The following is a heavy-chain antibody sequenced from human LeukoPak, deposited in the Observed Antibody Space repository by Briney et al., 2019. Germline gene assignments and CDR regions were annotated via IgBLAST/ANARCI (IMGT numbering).Heavy chain of an antibody. V-gene: IGHV3-23*01. CDR2: ISGSGGST. Sequence: GGSLRLSCAASGFTFSSYAMSWVRQGPGKGTEWVSDISGSGGSTYYADSVKGRFTISRDNSKITLYLQMNSLRAEDTAVYYCANPSAGSNWFSDYWGQGTLVTVSS. J-gene: IGHJ4*02. D-gene: IGHD6-13*01. CDR1: GFTFSSYA. CDR3: ANPSAGSNWFSDY.